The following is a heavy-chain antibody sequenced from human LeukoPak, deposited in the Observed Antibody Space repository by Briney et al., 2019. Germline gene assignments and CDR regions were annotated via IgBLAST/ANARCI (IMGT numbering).Heavy chain of an antibody. CDR1: GYTFTGYY. CDR2: INPNSGGT. J-gene: IGHJ4*02. CDR3: ARVRQNSSIFDY. D-gene: IGHD6-13*01. Sequence: ASVKVSCKASGYTFTGYYMHWVRQAPGQGLEWMGWINPNSGGTNYAQKFQGRVTMTRDTSISTAYMELSRLRSDDTAVYYCARVRQNSSIFDYWGQGTLVTVSS. V-gene: IGHV1-2*02.